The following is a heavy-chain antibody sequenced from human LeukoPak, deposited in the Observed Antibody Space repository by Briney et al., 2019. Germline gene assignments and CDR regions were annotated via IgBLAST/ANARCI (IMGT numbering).Heavy chain of an antibody. Sequence: GGSLRLSCAASGFTFSSYAMSWVRQAPGKGLEWVSGILDSGYRTYYANSVKGCFTISRDNSNNTLYLQMNSLRAEDTAVYYCAKLGGHPLHNYYVGVWGKGTTVAVSS. D-gene: IGHD3-16*01. V-gene: IGHV3-23*01. CDR3: AKLGGHPLHNYYVGV. J-gene: IGHJ6*03. CDR1: GFTFSSYA. CDR2: ILDSGYRT.